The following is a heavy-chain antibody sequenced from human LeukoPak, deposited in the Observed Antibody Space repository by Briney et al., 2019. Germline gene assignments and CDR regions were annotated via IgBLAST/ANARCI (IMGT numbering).Heavy chain of an antibody. V-gene: IGHV3-30-3*01. Sequence: GRSLRLSCAGSGFTFSSYAFHWVRQAPGKGLEWVAVISYDGSRKYYADSVRGRFTTSRDNSRSTLDLQMSSLRPDDAAVYYCARGACGIQHHQAVEPNFDYWGQGNPVTVSS. J-gene: IGHJ4*02. CDR3: ARGACGIQHHQAVEPNFDY. D-gene: IGHD5-18*01. CDR2: ISYDGSRK. CDR1: GFTFSSYA.